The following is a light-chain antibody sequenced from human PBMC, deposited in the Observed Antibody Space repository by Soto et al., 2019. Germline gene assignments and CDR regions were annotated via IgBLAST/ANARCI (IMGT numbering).Light chain of an antibody. V-gene: IGKV3-20*01. Sequence: EIVMTQSPATLSVSPGERATLSCRASQSVRNNYLAWYQVRPGQAPRLLIYDASTKATAIPDRISGGGSGTDFTLTITGLEPEDLAVYYCQKYGSSPPFTFGQGTRLEIK. J-gene: IGKJ5*01. CDR1: QSVRNNY. CDR2: DAS. CDR3: QKYGSSPPFT.